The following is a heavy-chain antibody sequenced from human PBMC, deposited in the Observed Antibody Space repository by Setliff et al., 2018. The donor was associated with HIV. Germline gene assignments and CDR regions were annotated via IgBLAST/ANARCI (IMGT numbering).Heavy chain of an antibody. D-gene: IGHD5-18*01. V-gene: IGHV1-2*02. CDR1: GYTFTDYY. J-gene: IGHJ4*02. CDR2: INPNSSDT. CDR3: ARTLPQYTNLFDY. Sequence: ASVKVSCKASGYTFTDYYMQWVRQAPGQGLEWMGWINPNSSDTNYAQKFQGRVTMTRDTSISTAYMELSRLRSDDTAVYYCARTLPQYTNLFDYWGQGTLVTVSS.